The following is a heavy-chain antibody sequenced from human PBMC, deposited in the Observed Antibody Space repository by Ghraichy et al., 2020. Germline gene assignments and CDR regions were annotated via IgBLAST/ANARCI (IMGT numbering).Heavy chain of an antibody. V-gene: IGHV4-34*01. CDR3: ARWTFGDYGKTQY. J-gene: IGHJ4*02. Sequence: GSLRLSCAVYGGSFSKYYWSWIRQPPGKGLEWIGEVSHSGNTTYNPSLASRDTVSVDTSKNQLSLKLNSVTAADTAVYFCARWTFGDYGKTQYWGQGTLVSVSS. CDR2: VSHSGNT. D-gene: IGHD4-17*01. CDR1: GGSFSKYY.